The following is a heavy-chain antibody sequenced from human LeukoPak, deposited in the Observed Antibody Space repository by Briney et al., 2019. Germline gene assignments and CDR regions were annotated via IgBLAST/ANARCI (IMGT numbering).Heavy chain of an antibody. CDR3: ARGPYYYDSSGYYPPFDY. D-gene: IGHD3-22*01. V-gene: IGHV1-69*06. CDR2: IIPIFGTA. J-gene: IGHJ4*02. CDR1: GGTFSSYA. Sequence: SVKVSCKASGGTFSSYAISWVRQAPGQGLEWMGGIIPIFGTANYAQKFQGRVTITADKSTSTAYMELSSLRSEDTAVYYCARGPYYYDSSGYYPPFDYWGQGTLVTVSS.